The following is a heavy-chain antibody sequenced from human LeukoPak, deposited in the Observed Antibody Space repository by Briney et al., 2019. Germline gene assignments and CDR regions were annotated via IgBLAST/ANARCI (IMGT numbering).Heavy chain of an antibody. CDR3: AKGVGGYCSGGSCYDRYHYLDV. Sequence: GGSLRLSCAASGFPLSSYALSWVRQASGKGLEWVSATSSSDPGTYYADPVRGRFTLSRDNSKNTLYLQLNSLRVEDAGVYYCAKGVGGYCSGGSCYDRYHYLDVWGKGTTGTISS. J-gene: IGHJ6*03. CDR2: TSSSDPGT. D-gene: IGHD2-15*01. V-gene: IGHV3-23*01. CDR1: GFPLSSYA.